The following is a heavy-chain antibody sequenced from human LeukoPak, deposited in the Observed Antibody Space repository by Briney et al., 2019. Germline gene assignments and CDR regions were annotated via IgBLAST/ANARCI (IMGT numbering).Heavy chain of an antibody. J-gene: IGHJ4*02. CDR3: AIMHPYYDGSGYWVQ. D-gene: IGHD3-22*01. Sequence: PGESLRLSCAASGFTFSSYAMSWLRQAPGKGLEGVSGISTSGGSSSYADSVKGRFTISRDNPRNTLYMQMNSLRAEDTALYYCAIMHPYYDGSGYWVQWGQGTLVTVSS. CDR1: GFTFSSYA. CDR2: ISTSGGSS. V-gene: IGHV3-23*01.